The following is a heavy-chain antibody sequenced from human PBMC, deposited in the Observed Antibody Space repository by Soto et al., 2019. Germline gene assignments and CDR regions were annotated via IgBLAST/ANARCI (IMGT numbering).Heavy chain of an antibody. CDR2: ISGSGGST. D-gene: IGHD6-13*01. Sequence: EVQLLESGGGLVQPGGSLRLSCAASGFTFSSYAMSWVRQAPGKGLEWVSAISGSGGSTYYADSVKGRFTISRDNSKKTLYLQMNSLRAEDTAVYYCAKDTQQLGYFDYWGQGTLVTVSS. J-gene: IGHJ4*02. CDR3: AKDTQQLGYFDY. V-gene: IGHV3-23*01. CDR1: GFTFSSYA.